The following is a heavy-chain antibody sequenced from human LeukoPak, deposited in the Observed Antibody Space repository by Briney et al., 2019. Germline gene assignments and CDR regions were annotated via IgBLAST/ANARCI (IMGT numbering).Heavy chain of an antibody. Sequence: GGSLRLSCTASGFTFSSYSMNWVRQAPGKGLEWVSVIYSGGSTYYADSVKGRFTISRDNSKNTLYLQMNSLRAEDTAVYYCARSNCSTSCYWGNMGAFDIWGQGTMVTVSS. D-gene: IGHD2-2*01. J-gene: IGHJ3*02. CDR2: IYSGGST. CDR3: ARSNCSTSCYWGNMGAFDI. CDR1: GFTFSSYS. V-gene: IGHV3-53*01.